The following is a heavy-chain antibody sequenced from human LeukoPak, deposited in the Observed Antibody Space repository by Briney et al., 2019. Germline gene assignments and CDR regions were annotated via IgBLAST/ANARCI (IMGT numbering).Heavy chain of an antibody. CDR1: GASFSSSTYY. D-gene: IGHD6-13*01. Sequence: PSETLSLTCTVSGASFSSSTYYWGWIRQPPGKGLEWIGSIYYSGSTYYNPSLKSRVTMSVDTSKNHFSLKLSSVTAADTAVYYCARHEGGISATGTRTFDYWGQGTLVTVSS. J-gene: IGHJ4*02. V-gene: IGHV4-39*01. CDR2: IYYSGST. CDR3: ARHEGGISATGTRTFDY.